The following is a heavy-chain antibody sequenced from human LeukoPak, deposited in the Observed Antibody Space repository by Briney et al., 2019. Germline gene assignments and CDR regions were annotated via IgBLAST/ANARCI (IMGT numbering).Heavy chain of an antibody. CDR3: AKDLEAAGTIGASDY. J-gene: IGHJ4*02. V-gene: IGHV3-23*01. CDR1: GFTFSDYN. CDR2: ISGSGGST. D-gene: IGHD6-13*01. Sequence: GGSLRLSCAASGFTFSDYNMNWVRQAPGKGLEWVSAISGSGGSTYYADSVKGRFTISRDNSKNTLYLQMNSLRAEDTAVYYCAKDLEAAGTIGASDYWGQGTLVTVSS.